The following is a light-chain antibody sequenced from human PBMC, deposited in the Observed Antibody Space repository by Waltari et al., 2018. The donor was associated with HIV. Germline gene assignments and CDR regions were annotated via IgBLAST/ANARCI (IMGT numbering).Light chain of an antibody. CDR2: DVT. CDR3: CSYAGSYTWV. J-gene: IGLJ3*02. Sequence: QSALPQPRSVSGSPGPSVTMSCTGTNSDVGAYNYVYWYQQYPGKAPRLIVHDVTQRPAGVPDRFSGSRSGNTASQTSSGLQAEDEADYYCCSYAGSYTWVFGEGTKLPVL. V-gene: IGLV2-11*01. CDR1: NSDVGAYNY.